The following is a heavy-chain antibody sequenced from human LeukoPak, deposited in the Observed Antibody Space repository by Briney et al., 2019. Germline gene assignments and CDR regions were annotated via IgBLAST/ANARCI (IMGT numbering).Heavy chain of an antibody. CDR2: IYSGGST. CDR1: GIAVSSNY. D-gene: IGHD3-10*01. V-gene: IGHV3-66*01. J-gene: IGHJ4*02. CDR3: ARDSLVGGY. Sequence: GGSLRLSCAVSGIAVSSNYMSWVRQAPGKGLEWVSAIYSGGSTHYADSVKGRFTISRDNSKNTLYLQMNSLRAEDTAVYYCARDSLVGGYWGQGTLVTVSS.